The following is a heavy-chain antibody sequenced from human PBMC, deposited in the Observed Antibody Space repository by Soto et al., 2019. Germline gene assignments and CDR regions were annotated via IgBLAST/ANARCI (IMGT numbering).Heavy chain of an antibody. Sequence: QVQLQQWGAGLLKPSETLSLTCAVYGGSFSGYYWSWIRQPPGKGLEWIGEINHSGSTNYNPSLKSRVTISVDTSKNQFSLKLSSVTAADTAVYCCARIAPYDYIWGSYRKKAFDIWGQGTMVTVSS. J-gene: IGHJ3*02. CDR1: GGSFSGYY. CDR2: INHSGST. D-gene: IGHD3-16*02. CDR3: ARIAPYDYIWGSYRKKAFDI. V-gene: IGHV4-34*01.